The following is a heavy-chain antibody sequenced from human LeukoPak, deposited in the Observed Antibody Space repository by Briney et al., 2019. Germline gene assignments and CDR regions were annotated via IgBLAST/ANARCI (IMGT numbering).Heavy chain of an antibody. V-gene: IGHV3-30*02. J-gene: IGHJ5*02. CDR1: GFTFTSYG. Sequence: GGSLRLSCAASGFTFTSYGMHWVRQAPGKGLEWVAFIRYDGSNEYYADSVKGRFTISRDISKNTLYLQMNSLRTEDTAVYYCARGADPWGQGTLITASS. CDR3: ARGADP. CDR2: IRYDGSNE.